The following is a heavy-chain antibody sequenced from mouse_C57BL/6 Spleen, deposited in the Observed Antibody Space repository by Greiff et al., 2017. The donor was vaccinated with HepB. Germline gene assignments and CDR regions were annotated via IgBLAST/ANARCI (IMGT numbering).Heavy chain of an antibody. CDR1: GFTFSDYG. CDR3: AKTYGNSPYYFDY. D-gene: IGHD2-1*01. CDR2: ISSGSSTI. J-gene: IGHJ2*01. V-gene: IGHV5-17*01. Sequence: DVMLVESGGGLVKPGGSLKLSCAASGFTFSDYGMHWVRQAPEKGLEWVAYISSGSSTIYYADTVKGRFTISRYNAKNTLFLQMTSLRSEDTAMYYCAKTYGNSPYYFDYWGQGTTLTVSS.